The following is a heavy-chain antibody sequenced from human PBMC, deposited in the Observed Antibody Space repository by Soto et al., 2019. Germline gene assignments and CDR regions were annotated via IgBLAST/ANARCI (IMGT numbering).Heavy chain of an antibody. CDR1: GGTFSSYA. J-gene: IGHJ6*02. D-gene: IGHD3-22*01. CDR2: IIPILGTA. V-gene: IGHV1-69*01. Sequence: QVQLVQSGAEVKKPGSSVKVSCKASGGTFSSYAISWVRQAPGQGLEWMGGIIPILGTANYAQKFQGRVTITADESTSTAYMELSSLRSEDTAVYYCARGYYYDSSGYYYYYGMDVWGQGTTVTVSS. CDR3: ARGYYYDSSGYYYYYGMDV.